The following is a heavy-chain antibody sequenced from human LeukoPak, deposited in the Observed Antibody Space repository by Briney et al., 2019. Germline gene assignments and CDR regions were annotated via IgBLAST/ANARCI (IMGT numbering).Heavy chain of an antibody. J-gene: IGHJ5*02. CDR1: GGPISDYY. CDR3: ERSGAPYYFSS. Sequence: SETLSLTCSVSGGPISDYYWSWIRQSPAEGLEWIGYIYYSGGTGDTNYNPSLNIGVTISVDASKNQFSLKLNSVTAADTAVYYCERSGAPYYFSSWGQGIRVTVSS. V-gene: IGHV4-59*01. D-gene: IGHD3-10*01. CDR2: IYYSGGTGDT.